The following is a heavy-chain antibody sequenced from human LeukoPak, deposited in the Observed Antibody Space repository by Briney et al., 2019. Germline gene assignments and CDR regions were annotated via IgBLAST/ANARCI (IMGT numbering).Heavy chain of an antibody. CDR3: ARDPVTGHYDY. CDR1: GFTFSSYS. J-gene: IGHJ4*02. Sequence: GGSLRLSCAASGFTFSSYSMNWVRRAPGKGLEWVSSISSSSSYIYYADSVKGRFTISRDNAKNSLYLQMNSLRAEDTAVYYCARDPVTGHYDYWGQGTLVTVSS. CDR2: ISSSSSYI. V-gene: IGHV3-21*01. D-gene: IGHD2-21*02.